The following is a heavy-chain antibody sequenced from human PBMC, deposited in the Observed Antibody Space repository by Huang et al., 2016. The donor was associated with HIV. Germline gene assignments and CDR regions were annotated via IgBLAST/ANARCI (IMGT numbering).Heavy chain of an antibody. Sequence: EVQLVESGGRLVQPGGSLGLSGEASGFAFSTYSMNWVRQVPGKGLEWISYISSNSRTTKDAYSAKGRFTISRDNAKNSLFLQMNSLGLEDTAMYYCARGYMPPADYWGQGTLVTVAS. CDR1: GFAFSTYS. CDR3: ARGYMPPADY. CDR2: ISSNSRTT. J-gene: IGHJ4*02. V-gene: IGHV3-48*01. D-gene: IGHD2-2*01.